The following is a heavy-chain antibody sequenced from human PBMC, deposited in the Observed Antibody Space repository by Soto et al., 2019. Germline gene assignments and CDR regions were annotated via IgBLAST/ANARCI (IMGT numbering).Heavy chain of an antibody. CDR1: GGPIITYY. V-gene: IGHV4-59*08. CDR3: ARHNYGSGSTYFDY. Sequence: QVQLQESGPGLVKPSETLSLTCTVSGGPIITYYWSWIRQPPGKGLEWIGYIYYSGSTNYNPSLKSRVTISADTSKNQFSLKLNSMTAADTAVYYCARHNYGSGSTYFDYWGQGTLVTVSS. CDR2: IYYSGST. D-gene: IGHD3-10*01. J-gene: IGHJ4*02.